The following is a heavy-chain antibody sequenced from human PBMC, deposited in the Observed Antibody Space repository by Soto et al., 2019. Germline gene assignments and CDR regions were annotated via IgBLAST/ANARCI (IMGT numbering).Heavy chain of an antibody. CDR1: GDTFTSYH. V-gene: IGHV1-8*01. Sequence: ASVKVSCKASGDTFTSYHINWVRQATGQGLEWMGWMNPNSGNTGYAQKFQGRVTMTRNTSISTAYMELCILRSEDPAVYYCARGLAMTSFGGESWFDPWGQGTLVIVSS. CDR3: ARGLAMTSFGGESWFDP. D-gene: IGHD3-16*01. CDR2: MNPNSGNT. J-gene: IGHJ5*02.